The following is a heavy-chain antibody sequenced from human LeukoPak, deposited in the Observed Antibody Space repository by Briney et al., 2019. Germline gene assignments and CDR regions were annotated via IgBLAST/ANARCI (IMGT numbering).Heavy chain of an antibody. D-gene: IGHD6-13*01. J-gene: IGHJ5*02. V-gene: IGHV3-23*01. CDR1: GLTFSSYA. CDR3: AKRRLTGIAAADWFDP. CDR2: ISGSGGST. Sequence: GGSVRLSCAPSGLTFSSYAMSWVRHARGKGLEWVSVISGSGGSTYYAPSVKGRFTISRDNSKNTLYLQMSSLRAEDTAVYYCAKRRLTGIAAADWFDPWGQGTLVTVSS.